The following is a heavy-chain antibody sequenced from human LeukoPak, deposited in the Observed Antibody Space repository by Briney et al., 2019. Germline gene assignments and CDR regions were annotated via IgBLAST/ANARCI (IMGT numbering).Heavy chain of an antibody. CDR1: GFTFNNYA. CDR3: AKEQDNLLLLSLFEY. CDR2: VSGDGQRT. V-gene: IGHV3-23*01. D-gene: IGHD1-14*01. J-gene: IGHJ4*02. Sequence: GGSLRLSCAASGFTFNNYAMNWVRQAPGKGLQWVSAVSGDGQRTFYADSVKGRFTIFRDNSMNTLSLQMNSLRVEDTAVYYCAKEQDNLLLLSLFEYWGQGILVTVSA.